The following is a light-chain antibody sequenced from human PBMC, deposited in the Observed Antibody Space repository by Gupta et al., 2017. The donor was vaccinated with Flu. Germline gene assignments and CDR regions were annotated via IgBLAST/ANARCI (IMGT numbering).Light chain of an antibody. CDR2: LGS. Sequence: DTVMTQSPLSLSVTPGEPASISCRSSQSLLHTNGYTYMDWYLQKPGQSPQLLIYLGSNRASGVPDSFSGSGSGTTFTLKISRVEAEDVGIYYCMQALHTPPTFGQGTKVEVK. V-gene: IGKV2-28*01. J-gene: IGKJ1*01. CDR3: MQALHTPPT. CDR1: QSLLHTNGYTY.